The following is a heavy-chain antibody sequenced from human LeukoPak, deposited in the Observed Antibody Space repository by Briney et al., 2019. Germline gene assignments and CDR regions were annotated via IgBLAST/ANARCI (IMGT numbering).Heavy chain of an antibody. CDR1: GFTFDEYG. Sequence: GGSLRLSCAASGFTFDEYGMSWVRQAPGKGLEWVSSINWDGGSTAYADSVQGRFTISRDNAKNSLHLQMKSLRAEDTALNYCARDSFSGSSLDYWGQGTLVTVSS. CDR2: INWDGGST. D-gene: IGHD1-26*01. J-gene: IGHJ4*02. V-gene: IGHV3-20*04. CDR3: ARDSFSGSSLDY.